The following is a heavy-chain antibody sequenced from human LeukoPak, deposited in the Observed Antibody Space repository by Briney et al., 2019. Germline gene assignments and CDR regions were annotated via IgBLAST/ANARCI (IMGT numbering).Heavy chain of an antibody. CDR1: GDSVSSNSAA. D-gene: IGHD6-19*01. CDR3: ARVSVAGTRWFDP. V-gene: IGHV6-1*01. Sequence: SQTLSLTCAISGDSVSSNSAAWNWIRQSPSIGLEWLGRTYYRSKWYNDYAVSVKSRITINPDTSKNQFSLQLNSVPPEDTAVYYCARVSVAGTRWFDPWGQGTLVTVSS. J-gene: IGHJ5*02. CDR2: TYYRSKWYN.